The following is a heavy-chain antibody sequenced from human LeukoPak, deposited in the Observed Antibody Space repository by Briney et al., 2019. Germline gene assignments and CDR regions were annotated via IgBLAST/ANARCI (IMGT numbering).Heavy chain of an antibody. J-gene: IGHJ4*02. D-gene: IGHD3-10*01. V-gene: IGHV1-46*01. CDR2: INPSGGST. CDR3: ARGVRYYGSGSYYFDY. Sequence: ASVKVSYKASGYTFTSYYMHWVRQAPGQGLEWMGIINPSGGSTSYAQKFQGRVTMTRDTSTSTVYMELSSLRSEDTAVYYCARGVRYYGSGSYYFDYWGQGTLVTVSS. CDR1: GYTFTSYY.